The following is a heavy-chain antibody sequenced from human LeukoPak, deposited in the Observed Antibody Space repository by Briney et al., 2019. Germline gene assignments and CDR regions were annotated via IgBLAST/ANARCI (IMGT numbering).Heavy chain of an antibody. CDR1: NGSFSLYY. CDR3: ARGPPNGYSYGPFEY. CDR2: IDHSGDT. V-gene: IGHV4-34*01. J-gene: IGHJ4*02. D-gene: IGHD5-18*01. Sequence: SETLSLTCAVSNGSFSLYYWAWIRQPPGKGLEWIGEIDHSGDTNYNPSTQSRLTMSVDTTKEQFSLRLNSVTAADTAIYFCARGPPNGYSYGPFEYWGQGVLVIVSS.